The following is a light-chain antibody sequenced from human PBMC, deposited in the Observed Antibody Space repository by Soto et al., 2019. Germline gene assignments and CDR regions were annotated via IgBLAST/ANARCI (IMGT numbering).Light chain of an antibody. CDR1: QSVSSY. CDR2: DAS. CDR3: QQRSNWPPRYT. Sequence: EIVLTQSPATLSLSPGERATLSCRASQSVSSYLAWYQQKPGQAPRLLIYDASNRATGIPVRFSGSGSGTDFTLTISSLEPEDSAVYYCQQRSNWPPRYTFGQGTKLEIK. J-gene: IGKJ2*01. V-gene: IGKV3-11*01.